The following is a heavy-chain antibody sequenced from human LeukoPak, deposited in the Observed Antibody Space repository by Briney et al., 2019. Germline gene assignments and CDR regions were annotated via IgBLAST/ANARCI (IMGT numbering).Heavy chain of an antibody. CDR3: ARGEKLRLGELFTRTTTPLDY. J-gene: IGHJ4*02. CDR1: GGSISSSSYY. Sequence: SETLSLTCNVSGGSISSSSYYWGWIRQPPGKGLEWIGNIYYSGTTYYNPSLKSRVTMSVDTSKNQFSLKLSSVTAADTAVYYCARGEKLRLGELFTRTTTPLDYWGQGTLVTVSS. V-gene: IGHV4-39*07. D-gene: IGHD3-16*01. CDR2: IYYSGTT.